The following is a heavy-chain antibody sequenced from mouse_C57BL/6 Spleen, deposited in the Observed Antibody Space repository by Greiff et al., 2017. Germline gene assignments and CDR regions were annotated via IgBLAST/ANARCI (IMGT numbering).Heavy chain of an antibody. CDR2: LNPGSGGT. CDR3: ATYYYGSSYYFDY. CDR1: GYAFTNYL. Sequence: VQLQQSGAELVRPGTSVKVSCKASGYAFTNYLIEWVKQRPGQGLEWIGVLNPGSGGTKYNEKFKCKATLTADKSSSTASMQLSSLTSEDSAVYFCATYYYGSSYYFDYWGQGTTLTVSS. D-gene: IGHD1-1*01. J-gene: IGHJ2*01. V-gene: IGHV1-54*01.